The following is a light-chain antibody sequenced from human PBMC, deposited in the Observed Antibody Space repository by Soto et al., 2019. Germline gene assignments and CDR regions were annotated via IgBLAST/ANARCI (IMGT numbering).Light chain of an antibody. CDR1: SIDIGGYNY. CDR2: EVS. Sequence: QSVLTQPASVSGSPGQSITISCTGPSIDIGGYNYVSWYQQHTGKAPKLMLYEVSNRPSGVSNRFSGSKSGNAASLTISGLQAEDEADYYCSAFTSSTTLAFGGGTKLTVL. V-gene: IGLV2-14*01. CDR3: SAFTSSTTLA. J-gene: IGLJ3*02.